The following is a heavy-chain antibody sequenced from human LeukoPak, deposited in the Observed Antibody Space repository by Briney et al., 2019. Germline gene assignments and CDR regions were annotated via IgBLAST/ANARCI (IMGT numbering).Heavy chain of an antibody. V-gene: IGHV3-30*04. J-gene: IGHJ4*02. CDR1: GFAFSSYA. CDR3: ARASWISTADAVC. CDR2: ISYDGSNK. D-gene: IGHD2-2*03. Sequence: PVGSLRLSCAASGFAFSSYAMHWVRQAPGKGLEWVAVISYDGSNKYYADSVKGRFTISRDNSKNTLYLQMNSLRAEDTAIYYCARASWISTADAVCWGQGTQVTVSS.